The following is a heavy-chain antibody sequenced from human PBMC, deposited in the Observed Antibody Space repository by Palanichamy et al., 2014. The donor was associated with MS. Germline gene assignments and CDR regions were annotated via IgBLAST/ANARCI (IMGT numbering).Heavy chain of an antibody. Sequence: QVQLQESGPGLVKPSETLSLTCTITGGSIGTYYWNWIRQPPGKGLEWIGIFYYTGTTDYNPSLEGRVTISIDRSKNQVSLKLRSVTAADTAVYYCARDSPLSEFWSGYPDPFDVWGQGTMVTVSS. J-gene: IGHJ3*01. CDR1: GGSIGTYY. CDR3: ARDSPLSEFWSGYPDPFDV. CDR2: FYYTGTT. D-gene: IGHD3-3*01. V-gene: IGHV4-59*01.